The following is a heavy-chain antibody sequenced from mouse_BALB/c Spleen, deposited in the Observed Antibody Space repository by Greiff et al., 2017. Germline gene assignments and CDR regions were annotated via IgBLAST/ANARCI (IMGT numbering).Heavy chain of an antibody. V-gene: IGHV3-8*02. CDR3: ARYAGGRGAMDY. CDR2: ISYSGST. CDR1: GDSFTSGY. D-gene: IGHD1-1*01. Sequence: EVKLQESGPSLVKPSQTLSLTCSVTGDSFTSGYWNWIRKFPGHKLEYMGYISYSGSTYYNPSLKSRISITRDTSKNQYYLQLNSVTTEDTATYYCARYAGGRGAMDYWGQGTSVTVSA. J-gene: IGHJ4*01.